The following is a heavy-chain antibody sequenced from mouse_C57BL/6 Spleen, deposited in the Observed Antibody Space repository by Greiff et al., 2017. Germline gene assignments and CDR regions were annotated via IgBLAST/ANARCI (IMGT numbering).Heavy chain of an antibody. CDR2: IDPSDSYT. CDR3: ARKLRNYAMDY. CDR1: GYTFTSYW. D-gene: IGHD1-1*01. Sequence: VQLQQPGAELVRPGTSVKLSCKASGYTFTSYWMHWVKQRPGQGLEWIGVIDPSDSYTNYNQKFKGKATLTVDTSSSTAYMQLSSLTSEDSAVYYCARKLRNYAMDYWGQGTSVTVSS. V-gene: IGHV1-59*01. J-gene: IGHJ4*01.